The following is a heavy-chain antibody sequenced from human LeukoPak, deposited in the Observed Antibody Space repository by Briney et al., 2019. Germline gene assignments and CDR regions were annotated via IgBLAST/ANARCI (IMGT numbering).Heavy chain of an antibody. V-gene: IGHV1-2*02. CDR3: ARERRGMTYYYDSSGYFSYYFDY. D-gene: IGHD3-22*01. J-gene: IGHJ4*02. Sequence: ASVKVSCKASGYTFTGYYMYWVRQAPGQGLEWMGWINPNSGGTNYAQKFQGRVTMTRDTSISTAYMELSRLRSDDTAVYYCARERRGMTYYYDSSGYFSYYFDYWGQGTLVTVSS. CDR2: INPNSGGT. CDR1: GYTFTGYY.